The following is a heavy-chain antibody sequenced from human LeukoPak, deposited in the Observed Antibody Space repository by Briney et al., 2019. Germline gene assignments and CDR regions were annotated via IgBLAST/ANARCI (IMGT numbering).Heavy chain of an antibody. D-gene: IGHD6-19*01. Sequence: GGSLRLSCAASGFTFSSYAMHWVRQAPGKGLEWVAVISYDGSNKCYADSVKGRFTISRDNSKNTLYLQMNSLRAEDTAVYYCARGSGVAVGMDVWGQGTTVIVSS. CDR1: GFTFSSYA. V-gene: IGHV3-30-3*01. J-gene: IGHJ6*02. CDR2: ISYDGSNK. CDR3: ARGSGVAVGMDV.